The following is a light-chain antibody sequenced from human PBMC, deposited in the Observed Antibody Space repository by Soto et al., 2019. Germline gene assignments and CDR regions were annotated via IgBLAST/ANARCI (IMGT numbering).Light chain of an antibody. Sequence: IVLTQSPGTLSFSPGERATRSCRASQSISSRHLAWYQQKPGQAPRLLVYGASSRATGIPNRFSGSGSGTDFTLTISRLEPEDFAVYYCQQYSSSRFTFGPGTKVYIK. CDR2: GAS. CDR1: QSISSRH. CDR3: QQYSSSRFT. J-gene: IGKJ3*01. V-gene: IGKV3-20*01.